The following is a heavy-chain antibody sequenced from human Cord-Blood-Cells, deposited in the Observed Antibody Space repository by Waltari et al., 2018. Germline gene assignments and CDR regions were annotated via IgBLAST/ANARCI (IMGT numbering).Heavy chain of an antibody. Sequence: EVQLVESGGVVVQPGGSLRLSCAASGFTFDDYAMHWVRQAPGKGLEWVFLISWDGGSTYYADAGKGRFTISRDNSKNSLYLQMNSLRAEDTALYYCARGGSGRDAFDIWGQGTMVTVSS. J-gene: IGHJ3*02. CDR1: GFTFDDYA. CDR3: ARGGSGRDAFDI. CDR2: ISWDGGST. D-gene: IGHD3-10*01. V-gene: IGHV3-43D*03.